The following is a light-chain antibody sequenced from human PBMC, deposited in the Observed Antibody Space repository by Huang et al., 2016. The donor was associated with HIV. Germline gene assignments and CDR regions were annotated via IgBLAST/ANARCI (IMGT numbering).Light chain of an antibody. Sequence: DVVMTQSPLSLPVTLGQPASISCRSSQSLVHSDGNTYLNWFQQRPGQSARRLIYKVSHRDSEVPDRFSGSGSGTDFTLKISRVEAEDVGVYYCMQGTHWYTFGQGTKLEIK. CDR3: MQGTHWYT. V-gene: IGKV2-30*02. J-gene: IGKJ2*01. CDR2: KVS. CDR1: QSLVHSDGNTY.